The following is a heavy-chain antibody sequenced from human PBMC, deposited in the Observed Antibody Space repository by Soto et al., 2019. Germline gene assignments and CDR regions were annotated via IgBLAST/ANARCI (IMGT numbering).Heavy chain of an antibody. Sequence: QVQLVESGGGVVQPGRSLRLSCAASGFTFSSFGIHWVRQAPGKGLEWVAVISYDGTKKYYSDSVKGRLTISRDNSKNTLYLKLASLSPEDTAVYYCGKGRITAGTDLWGRGTLVTVSS. CDR1: GFTFSSFG. J-gene: IGHJ2*01. CDR2: ISYDGTKK. CDR3: GKGRITAGTDL. V-gene: IGHV3-30*18. D-gene: IGHD3-10*01.